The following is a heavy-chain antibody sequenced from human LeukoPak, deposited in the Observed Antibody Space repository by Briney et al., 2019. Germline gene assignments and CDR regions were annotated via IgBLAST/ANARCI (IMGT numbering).Heavy chain of an antibody. D-gene: IGHD3-10*01. J-gene: IGHJ5*02. CDR1: GFTFSDYS. CDR3: ARDHRYGSGSLDH. V-gene: IGHV3-48*04. CDR2: ISSSSTTI. Sequence: GGTLRLSCAASGFTFSDYSVNWVRQAPGKGLEWISYISSSSTTISYADSVEGRFSISRDNAKRSVYLQMNGLRAEDTAMYYCARDHRYGSGSLDHWGQGILAIVSS.